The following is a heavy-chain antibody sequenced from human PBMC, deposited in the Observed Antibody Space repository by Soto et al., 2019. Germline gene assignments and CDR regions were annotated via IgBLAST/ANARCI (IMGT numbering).Heavy chain of an antibody. CDR3: ARVDVGWYLYNWFDP. CDR2: IYYSGST. Sequence: SETLSLTCTVSGGSVSSGSYYWSWIRQPPGKGLEWIGYIYYSGSTNYNPSLKSRVTISVDTSKNQFSLKLSSVTAADTAVYYCARVDVGWYLYNWFDPWGQGTLVTVSS. CDR1: GGSVSSGSYY. V-gene: IGHV4-61*01. D-gene: IGHD6-19*01. J-gene: IGHJ5*02.